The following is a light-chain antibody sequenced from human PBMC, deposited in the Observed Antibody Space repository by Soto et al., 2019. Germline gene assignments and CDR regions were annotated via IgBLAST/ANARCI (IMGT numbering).Light chain of an antibody. CDR1: QSISSW. CDR2: KAS. CDR3: QQYNSYPST. V-gene: IGKV1-5*03. J-gene: IGKJ1*01. Sequence: DIQMTQSPSTLSASVGDRVTITCRASQSISSWLAWYQQKPGKAPKLLIYKASSLESGVPSRFSGSGSGTEFTLTISSLQPDDFATYYCQQYNSYPSTFGQGTNVDI.